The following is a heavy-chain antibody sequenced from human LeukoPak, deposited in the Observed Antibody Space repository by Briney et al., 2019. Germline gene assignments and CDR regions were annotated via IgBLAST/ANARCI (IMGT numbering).Heavy chain of an antibody. CDR2: ISGSGGST. Sequence: PGGSLRLSCAASGFTFSSYGMSWVRQAPGKGLEWVSAISGSGGSTYYADSVKGRFTISRDNSKNTLYLQMNSLRAEDTAVYYCAKPIITIAARRPLSYYFDYWGQGTLVTVSS. CDR3: AKPIITIAARRPLSYYFDY. CDR1: GFTFSSYG. V-gene: IGHV3-23*01. J-gene: IGHJ4*02. D-gene: IGHD6-6*01.